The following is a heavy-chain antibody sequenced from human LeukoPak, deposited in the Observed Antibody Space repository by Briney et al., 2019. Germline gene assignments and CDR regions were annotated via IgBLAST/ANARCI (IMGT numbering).Heavy chain of an antibody. CDR1: GFTFSSYS. Sequence: GGSLRLSCAASGFTFSSYSMNWVRQAPGKGLEWVSHIRSTGDTFYADSVKGRFTISRDNARNSLYLQMNSLRAEDTAMYYCARDAGNSGYGCDLWGQGTLVTVSS. J-gene: IGHJ5*02. V-gene: IGHV3-48*01. CDR2: IRSTGDT. D-gene: IGHD5-12*01. CDR3: ARDAGNSGYGCDL.